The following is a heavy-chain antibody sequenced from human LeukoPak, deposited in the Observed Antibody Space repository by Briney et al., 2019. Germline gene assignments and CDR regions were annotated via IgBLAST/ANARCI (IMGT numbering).Heavy chain of an antibody. J-gene: IGHJ6*03. V-gene: IGHV3-33*07. CDR2: VWYDGNKN. CDR1: GFTFSRYG. Sequence: PGGSLRLSCAASGFTFSRYGMYWVRQAPGKGLEWVAAVWYDGNKNYYADSVKCRFTISRDNSKNTVYLQMTSLRAEDTAVYYCARDRVEGSYYYYMDVWGKGTTVTVSS. D-gene: IGHD1-1*01. CDR3: ARDRVEGSYYYYMDV.